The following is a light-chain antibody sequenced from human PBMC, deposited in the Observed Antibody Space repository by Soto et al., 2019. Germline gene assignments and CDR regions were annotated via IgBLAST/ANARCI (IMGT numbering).Light chain of an antibody. CDR3: ENWDSNTRV. Sequence: QSVLTQSSSASASLGSSVKLTCTLSSGHSSYIIAWHQQQPGKATRYLMKLEGSGSYNKGSGVPDRFSGSSSGTDRYLTISNRPCEDEADYYCENWDSNTRVFGTGTKLTVL. J-gene: IGLJ1*01. CDR1: SGHSSYI. CDR2: LEGSGSY. V-gene: IGLV4-60*02.